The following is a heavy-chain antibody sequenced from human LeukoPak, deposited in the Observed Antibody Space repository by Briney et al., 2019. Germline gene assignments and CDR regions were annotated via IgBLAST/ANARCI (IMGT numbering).Heavy chain of an antibody. V-gene: IGHV4-34*01. CDR3: AKGGVVHAFNI. J-gene: IGHJ3*02. D-gene: IGHD2-15*01. Sequence: SETLSLTCAVYGGSFSGYYWSWIRQPPGKGLEWIGEINHSGSTNYNPSLKSRVTISVDTSKNQFSLKLSSVTAADTAVYYCAKGGVVHAFNIWGQGTMVTVSS. CDR2: INHSGST. CDR1: GGSFSGYY.